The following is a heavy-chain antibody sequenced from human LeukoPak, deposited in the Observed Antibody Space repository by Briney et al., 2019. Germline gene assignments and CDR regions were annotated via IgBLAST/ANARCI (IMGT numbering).Heavy chain of an antibody. CDR2: ISYDGSNK. V-gene: IGHV3-30-3*01. CDR3: ARDGTYYYDSSGYPQSSGLDY. J-gene: IGHJ4*02. D-gene: IGHD3-22*01. Sequence: GGSLRLSCAASGFTFSSYAMHWVCQAPGKGLEWVAVISYDGSNKYYADSVKGRFTISRDNSKNTLYLQMNSLRAEDTAVYYCARDGTYYYDSSGYPQSSGLDYWGQGTLVTVSS. CDR1: GFTFSSYA.